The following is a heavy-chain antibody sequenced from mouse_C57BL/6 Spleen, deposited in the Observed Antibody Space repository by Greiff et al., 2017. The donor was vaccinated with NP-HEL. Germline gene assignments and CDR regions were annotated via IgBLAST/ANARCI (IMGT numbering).Heavy chain of an antibody. D-gene: IGHD2-1*01. J-gene: IGHJ4*01. V-gene: IGHV1-81*01. CDR3: ARVVYYGNYGYAMDY. CDR1: GYTFTSYG. CDR2: IYPRSGNT. Sequence: VQLQQSGAELARPGASVKLSCKASGYTFTSYGISWVKQRTGQGLEWIGEIYPRSGNTHYNEKFKGKATLTADKSSSTAYMELRSLTSEDSAVYFCARVVYYGNYGYAMDYWGQGTSVTVSS.